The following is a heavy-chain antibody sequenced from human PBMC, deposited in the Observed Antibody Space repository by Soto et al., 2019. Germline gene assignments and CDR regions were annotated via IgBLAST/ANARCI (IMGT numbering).Heavy chain of an antibody. CDR1: GFTFSSYA. CDR3: AKEAVEFNWNYHDAFDI. CDR2: ISGSGGST. Sequence: GGSLRLSCAASGFTFSSYAMSWVRQAPGKGLEWVSAISGSGGSTYCADSVKGRFTISRDNSKNTLYLQMNSLRAEDTAVYYCAKEAVEFNWNYHDAFDIWGQGTMVTVSS. J-gene: IGHJ3*02. V-gene: IGHV3-23*01. D-gene: IGHD1-7*01.